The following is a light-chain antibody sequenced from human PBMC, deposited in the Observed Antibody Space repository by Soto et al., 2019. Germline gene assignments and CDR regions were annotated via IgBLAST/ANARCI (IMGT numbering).Light chain of an antibody. J-gene: IGKJ4*01. CDR2: DAS. CDR1: QSVGSC. Sequence: ETVLTQSPATLSFSPGDRATLSCRASQSVGSCLAWYQHKPGQAPRLLIYDASNRATGIPARFSGSGSGTDFTLTISSLEPEEFAVYYCQQCSNWPLTFGGGTKVEIK. CDR3: QQCSNWPLT. V-gene: IGKV3-11*01.